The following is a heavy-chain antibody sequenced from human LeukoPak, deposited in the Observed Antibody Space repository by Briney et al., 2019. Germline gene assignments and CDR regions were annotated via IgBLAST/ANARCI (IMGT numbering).Heavy chain of an antibody. CDR1: GGTFSSYA. CDR2: ISGYNGNT. Sequence: ASVKVSCKASGGTFSSYAITWVRQAPGQGLEWMGWISGYNGNTNYAQTLQGRVTMTTDTSTSTAYMELRSLRSDDTAVYYCARNMGHRLVGTTNYFDYWGQGTLVTVSS. D-gene: IGHD1-26*01. V-gene: IGHV1-18*01. CDR3: ARNMGHRLVGTTNYFDY. J-gene: IGHJ4*02.